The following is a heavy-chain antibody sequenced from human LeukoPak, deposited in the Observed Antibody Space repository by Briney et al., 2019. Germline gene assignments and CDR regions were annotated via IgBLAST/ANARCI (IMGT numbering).Heavy chain of an antibody. V-gene: IGHV3-23*01. J-gene: IGHJ3*02. Sequence: PGGTLRLSCAGSGFTFSSYGMSWVRQAPGKGLEWVSAISGSGGSTYYADSVKGRFTISRDNSKNTLYLQMNSLRAEDTAVYYCAKDFARASGSYRDAFDIWGQGTMVTVSS. D-gene: IGHD1-26*01. CDR3: AKDFARASGSYRDAFDI. CDR1: GFTFSSYG. CDR2: ISGSGGST.